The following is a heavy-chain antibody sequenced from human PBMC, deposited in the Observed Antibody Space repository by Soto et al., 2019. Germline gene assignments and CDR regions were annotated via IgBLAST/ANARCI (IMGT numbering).Heavy chain of an antibody. CDR2: IIPIFGTA. Sequence: SVKVSCKASGGTFSSYAISWVRQAPGQGLEWMGGIIPIFGTANYAQKFQGRVTITADESTSTAYMELSSLRSEDTAVYYCARGLSYDFWSRNTPGYYGMDVWGQGTTVPVS. CDR1: GGTFSSYA. CDR3: ARGLSYDFWSRNTPGYYGMDV. V-gene: IGHV1-69*13. J-gene: IGHJ6*02. D-gene: IGHD3-3*01.